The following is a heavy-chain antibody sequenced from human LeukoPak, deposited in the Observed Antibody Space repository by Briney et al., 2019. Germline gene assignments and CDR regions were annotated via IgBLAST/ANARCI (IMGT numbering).Heavy chain of an antibody. CDR1: QFNFKKFG. J-gene: IGHJ3*01. Sequence: GGSLRLSCATSQFNFKKFGMTWVRQAPGKGLEWVSSISGNGGSTQYADSVQGRFAISRDNSKNTLYLQMNSLRAEDTAVYFCAKDPNGDYIGTFDFWGQGTVVTVSS. D-gene: IGHD4-17*01. V-gene: IGHV3-23*01. CDR3: AKDPNGDYIGTFDF. CDR2: ISGNGGST.